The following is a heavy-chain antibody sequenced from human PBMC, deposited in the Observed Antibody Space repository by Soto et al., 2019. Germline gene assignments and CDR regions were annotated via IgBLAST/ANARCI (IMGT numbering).Heavy chain of an antibody. CDR3: ARTSRFDC. CDR2: INHSGST. J-gene: IGHJ4*02. V-gene: IGHV4-34*01. CDR1: CGSFSSYY. Sequence: QVQLQQWGAGLLKPSETLSLTCAVYCGSFSSYYWSWIRQPPGKGLEWIGEINHSGSTNYNPSLKGRVTMSVDTSKNHFSLKLSSVTAADTAVYYCARTSRFDCWGQGTLVTVSS. D-gene: IGHD6-6*01.